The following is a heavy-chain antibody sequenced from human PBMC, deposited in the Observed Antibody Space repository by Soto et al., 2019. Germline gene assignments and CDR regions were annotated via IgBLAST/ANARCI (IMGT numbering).Heavy chain of an antibody. V-gene: IGHV3-15*01. J-gene: IGHJ6*03. CDR1: GFTFSNAW. CDR3: TTDSSRLYCSGGSCYPHYYYYMDV. CDR2: IKSKTDGGTT. D-gene: IGHD2-15*01. Sequence: EVQLVESGGGLVKPGGSLRLSCAASGFTFSNAWMSWVRQAPGKGLEWVGRIKSKTDGGTTDYAAPVKGRFTISRDHSKNTVYLQMNSLKAEDTAVYYRTTDSSRLYCSGGSCYPHYYYYMDVWGKGTTVTVSS.